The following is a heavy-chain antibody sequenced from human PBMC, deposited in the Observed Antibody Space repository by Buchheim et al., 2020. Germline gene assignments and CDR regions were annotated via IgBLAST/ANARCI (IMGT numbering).Heavy chain of an antibody. J-gene: IGHJ4*02. D-gene: IGHD3-10*01. CDR1: GFTFSSYG. V-gene: IGHV3-30*03. CDR2: ISYDGSNK. CDR3: ARTGRGVELPFDY. Sequence: QVQLVESGGGVVQPGRSLRLSCAASGFTFSSYGMHWVRQAPGKGLECVAVISYDGSNKYYADSVKGRCTISRDTSKNTLYLQMNSLRAEDTAVYYCARTGRGVELPFDYWGQGTL.